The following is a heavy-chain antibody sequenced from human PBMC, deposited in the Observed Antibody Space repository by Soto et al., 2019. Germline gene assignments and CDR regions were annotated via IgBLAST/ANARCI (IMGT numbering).Heavy chain of an antibody. CDR2: ISYDGSNK. V-gene: IGHV3-30-3*01. J-gene: IGHJ5*02. CDR1: GFTFSSYA. Sequence: GGSLRLSCAASGFTFSSYAMHWVRQAPGKGLEWVAVISYDGSNKYYADSVKGRFTISRDNSKNTLYLQMNSLRAEDTAVYYCARERITMVRGVIITRSWFDPWGQGALVTVSS. D-gene: IGHD3-10*01. CDR3: ARERITMVRGVIITRSWFDP.